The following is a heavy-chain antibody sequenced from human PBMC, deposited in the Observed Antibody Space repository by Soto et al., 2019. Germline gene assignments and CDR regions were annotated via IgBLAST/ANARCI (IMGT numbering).Heavy chain of an antibody. D-gene: IGHD3-22*01. CDR1: GFTFSNYD. CDR2: ISASGGST. Sequence: PGGSLRLSCAASGFTFSNYDMSWVRQAPGKGLDWVSTISASGGSTFYADSVKGRFTISRDNSKNTVYLQMNSLRVEDTAVYYCANRNYYAKSGYTYPYFEFWGQGILVTVSS. CDR3: ANRNYYAKSGYTYPYFEF. V-gene: IGHV3-23*01. J-gene: IGHJ4*02.